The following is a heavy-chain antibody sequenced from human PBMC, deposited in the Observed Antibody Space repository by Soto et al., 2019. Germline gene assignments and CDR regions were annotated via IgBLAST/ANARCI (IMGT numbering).Heavy chain of an antibody. V-gene: IGHV3-23*01. D-gene: IGHD1-7*01. Sequence: PGGSVRLSCAASGFPFSVYAMGLVRQAPGKGLEWVSAISSNGGRTFYADSLRGRFTISRDNSKSALYLQMNNLRAEDTAIYYCAKYSELPSPAYPQQWGQGTLVTVSS. J-gene: IGHJ1*01. CDR2: ISSNGGRT. CDR1: GFPFSVYA. CDR3: AKYSELPSPAYPQQ.